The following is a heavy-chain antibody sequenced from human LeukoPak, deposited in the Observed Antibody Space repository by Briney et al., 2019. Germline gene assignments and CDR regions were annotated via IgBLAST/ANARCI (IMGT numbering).Heavy chain of an antibody. CDR1: GFTFSSYA. Sequence: GGSLRLSCAASGFTFSSYAMSWVRQAPGKGLEWVSAISGSGGSTYYAASVKGRFTISKANSKNSLYLQMNSTRADDTAVYYCAKDPGFGELLSAFDIWGQGTMVTVSS. CDR3: AKDPGFGELLSAFDI. D-gene: IGHD3-10*01. CDR2: ISGSGGST. V-gene: IGHV3-23*01. J-gene: IGHJ3*02.